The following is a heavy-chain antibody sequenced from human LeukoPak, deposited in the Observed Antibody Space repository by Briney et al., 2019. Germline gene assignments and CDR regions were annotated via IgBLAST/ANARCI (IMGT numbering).Heavy chain of an antibody. J-gene: IGHJ4*02. CDR2: IWYDGSNK. CDR1: GFTFSSYG. Sequence: GGSLRLSCAASGFTFSSYGMHWVRQAPGKGLEWVAVIWYDGSNKYYADSVKGRFTISRDNSKNTLYLQMNSLGAEDTAVYYCARSPSMIVVAPDYWGQGTLVTVSS. V-gene: IGHV3-33*01. CDR3: ARSPSMIVVAPDY. D-gene: IGHD3-22*01.